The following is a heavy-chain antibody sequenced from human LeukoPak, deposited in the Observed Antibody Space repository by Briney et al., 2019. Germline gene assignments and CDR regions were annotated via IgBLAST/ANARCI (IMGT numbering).Heavy chain of an antibody. Sequence: GGPLRLSCAASGFTFNTYGMSWVRQAPGKGLEWVSAISGSGGSTYYADSVKGRFTISRDNSKNTLYLQMNSLRAEDTAVYFCAKGSKAVLFTRDHYMDVWGKGTTVTISS. J-gene: IGHJ6*03. V-gene: IGHV3-23*01. D-gene: IGHD6-19*01. CDR3: AKGSKAVLFTRDHYMDV. CDR2: ISGSGGST. CDR1: GFTFNTYG.